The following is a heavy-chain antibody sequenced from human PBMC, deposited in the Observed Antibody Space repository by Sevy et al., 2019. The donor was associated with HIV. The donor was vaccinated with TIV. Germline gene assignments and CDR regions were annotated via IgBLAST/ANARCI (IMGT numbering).Heavy chain of an antibody. D-gene: IGHD2-15*01. CDR2: ISSSSNCI. J-gene: IGHJ4*02. CDR3: VRDGGCSSSSCLLYFDY. Sequence: GGSLRLSCVVSGFTFSKYPMNWVRQAPGKGLEWVSSISSSSNCIYYGDSVKGRFTSSRDNAKNSLYLQMNSLRADDTAAYYCVRDGGCSSSSCLLYFDYWGQGILVTVSS. CDR1: GFTFSKYP. V-gene: IGHV3-21*01.